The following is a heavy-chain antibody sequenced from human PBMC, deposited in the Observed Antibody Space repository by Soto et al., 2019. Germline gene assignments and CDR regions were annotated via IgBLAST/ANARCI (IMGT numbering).Heavy chain of an antibody. J-gene: IGHJ6*02. CDR3: ARDYGYGDPDGMDV. CDR1: GFTFSSYA. CDR2: ISYDGSNK. V-gene: IGHV3-30-3*01. D-gene: IGHD4-17*01. Sequence: QVQLVESGGGVVQPGRSLRLSCAASGFTFSSYAMHWVRQAPGKGLEWVAVISYDGSNKYYADSVKGRFTISRDNSKNTLYLKMNSLRAEDTAVYYCARDYGYGDPDGMDVWGQGTTVTVSS.